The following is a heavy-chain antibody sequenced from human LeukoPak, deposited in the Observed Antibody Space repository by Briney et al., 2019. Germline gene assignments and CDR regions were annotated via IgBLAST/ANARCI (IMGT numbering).Heavy chain of an antibody. Sequence: RGASVKVSCKASRYTFTGYYLHWVRQAPGQGLEWMGWINPNSGGTNYAQKFQGRVTMTRDTSISTAYMELSRLRSDDTAVYYCARVGARWFDPWGQGTLVTVSS. D-gene: IGHD2-15*01. J-gene: IGHJ5*02. V-gene: IGHV1-2*02. CDR3: ARVGARWFDP. CDR1: RYTFTGYY. CDR2: INPNSGGT.